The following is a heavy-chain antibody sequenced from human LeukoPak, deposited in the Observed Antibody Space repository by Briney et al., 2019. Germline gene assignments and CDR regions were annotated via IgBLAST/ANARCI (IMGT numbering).Heavy chain of an antibody. CDR2: INPSGGST. D-gene: IGHD5-24*01. CDR1: GYTFTSYY. CDR3: ARAPAYRDGYNTWDY. V-gene: IGHV1-46*01. Sequence: ASVKVSCKASGYTFTSYYMHWVRQAPGQGLEWMGIINPSGGSTSYAQKFQGGVTMTRDTSTSTVYMELSSLRSEDTAVYYCARAPAYRDGYNTWDYWGQGTLVTVSS. J-gene: IGHJ4*02.